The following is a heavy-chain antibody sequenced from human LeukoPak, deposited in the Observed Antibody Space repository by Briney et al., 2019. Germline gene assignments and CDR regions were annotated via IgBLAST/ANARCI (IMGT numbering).Heavy chain of an antibody. CDR2: IYYSGST. Sequence: SETLSLTCAVSGGSISSYYWSWIRQPLGKGLEWIGYIYYSGSTNYIPSLKSRVTISVDTSKNQFSLRLSSVTAADTAVYYCARSDYGDYSFDYWGQGTLVTVSS. J-gene: IGHJ4*02. CDR1: GGSISSYY. D-gene: IGHD4-17*01. V-gene: IGHV4-59*01. CDR3: ARSDYGDYSFDY.